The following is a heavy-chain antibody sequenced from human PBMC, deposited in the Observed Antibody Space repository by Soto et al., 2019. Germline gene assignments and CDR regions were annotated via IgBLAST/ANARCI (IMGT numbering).Heavy chain of an antibody. CDR1: GFTFSNYA. J-gene: IGHJ6*02. V-gene: IGHV3-23*01. D-gene: IGHD2-2*01. CDR2: ISGSGGRT. CDR3: AKSRGDSYYYYGMDV. Sequence: LRLSCAASGFTFSNYAMSWVRQAPGKGLEWVSSISGSGGRTYYADSVKGRFTISRDNSRNTLYLQMNSLRAEDTAVHYCAKSRGDSYYYYGMDVWGQGTTVTVSS.